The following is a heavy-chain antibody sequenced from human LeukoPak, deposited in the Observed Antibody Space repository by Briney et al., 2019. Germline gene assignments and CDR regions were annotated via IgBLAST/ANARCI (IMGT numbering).Heavy chain of an antibody. CDR3: ASLWSGSHYYYDYYIDV. D-gene: IGHD3-3*01. Sequence: SVKVSCKACGGTFSRYAISWVRQAPGQGREWVGGIIPIFGTANYAQKFQGRVTITADKSTSTAYMELSSLRSKDTAVYYCASLWSGSHYYYDYYIDVWGKGTTVTVSS. CDR2: IIPIFGTA. J-gene: IGHJ6*03. V-gene: IGHV1-69*06. CDR1: GGTFSRYA.